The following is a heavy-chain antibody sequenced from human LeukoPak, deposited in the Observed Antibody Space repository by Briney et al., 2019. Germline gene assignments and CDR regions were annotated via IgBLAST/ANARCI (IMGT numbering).Heavy chain of an antibody. CDR2: IHPEGNEK. D-gene: IGHD2/OR15-2a*01. V-gene: IGHV3-7*01. CDR1: GFTFRNFW. CDR3: VRIPNSATFPNWFDP. Sequence: PGGSLRLSCAASGFTFRNFWMSWVRQAPGRGLEWVANIHPEGNEKYHVESVKGRFTISRDNAKSSLFLQMNGLRAEDTAVYYCVRIPNSATFPNWFDPRGQGTLVTVSS. J-gene: IGHJ5*02.